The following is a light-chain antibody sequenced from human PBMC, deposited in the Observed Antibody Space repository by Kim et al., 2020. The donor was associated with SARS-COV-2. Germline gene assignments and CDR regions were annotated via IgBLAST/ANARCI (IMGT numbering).Light chain of an antibody. CDR1: SLRSYY. V-gene: IGLV3-19*01. CDR3: NSRDSSDYVV. CDR2: AKN. J-gene: IGLJ2*01. Sequence: SSELTQDPAVSVALGQTVRITCQGDSLRSYYASWYQQKPGQAPVLVIYAKNNRPSGIPDRFSGSSSGNTASLTITGAQAEDEADYYCNSRDSSDYVVFGGGTKVTVL.